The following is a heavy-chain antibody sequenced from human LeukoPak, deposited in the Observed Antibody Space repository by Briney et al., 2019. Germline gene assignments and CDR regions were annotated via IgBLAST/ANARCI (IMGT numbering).Heavy chain of an antibody. V-gene: IGHV1-2*02. Sequence: GASVTVSCKASGYTFTGYYMHWVRQAPGQGLEWMGWINPNSGGTNYAQKFQGRVTMTRDTSISTAYMELSRLRSDDTAVDYCARDEEYSSSWAAEYYFDYWGQGTLVTVSS. CDR2: INPNSGGT. CDR3: ARDEEYSSSWAAEYYFDY. J-gene: IGHJ4*02. D-gene: IGHD6-13*01. CDR1: GYTFTGYY.